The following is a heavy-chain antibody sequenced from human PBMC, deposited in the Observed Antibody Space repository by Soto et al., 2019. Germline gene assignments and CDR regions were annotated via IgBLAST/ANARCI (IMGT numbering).Heavy chain of an antibody. CDR2: INLSGGT. V-gene: IGHV4-34*01. CDR3: ARGLVTCGGIMVPYNWVNT. J-gene: IGHJ5*01. Sequence: WAGYAGMLRPCYWLGFRQSPGKRLEWIGEINLSGGTNYSPSLKNRVTISVDTSKNQFSLKLTSVTAADTAGYYCARGLVTCGGIMVPYNWVNTRVQANMVP. D-gene: IGHD3-16*02. CDR1: AGMLRPCY.